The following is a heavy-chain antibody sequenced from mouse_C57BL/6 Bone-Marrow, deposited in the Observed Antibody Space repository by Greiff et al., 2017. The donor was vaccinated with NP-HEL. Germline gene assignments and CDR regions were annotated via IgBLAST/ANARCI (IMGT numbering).Heavy chain of an antibody. D-gene: IGHD2-3*01. Sequence: EVQLQQSGTVLARPGASVKMSCKTSGYTFTSYWMHWVKQRPGQGLEWIGAIYPGNSDTSYNQKFKGKAKLTAVTSASTAYMELSSLTNEDSAVYYGTKTDGYPYFDVWGTGTTVTVSS. CDR3: TKTDGYPYFDV. V-gene: IGHV1-5*01. CDR2: IYPGNSDT. CDR1: GYTFTSYW. J-gene: IGHJ1*03.